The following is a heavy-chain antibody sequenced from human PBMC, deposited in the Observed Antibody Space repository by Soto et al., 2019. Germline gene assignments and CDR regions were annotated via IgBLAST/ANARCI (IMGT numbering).Heavy chain of an antibody. CDR2: IWYDGSNK. V-gene: IGHV3-33*01. D-gene: IGHD7-27*01. CDR3: ARDLTRRYYMDV. J-gene: IGHJ6*03. Sequence: GGSLRLSCAASGFTFSSYGMHWVRQAPGKGLEWVAVIWYDGSNKYYADSVKGRFTISRDNSKNTLYLQMNSLRAEDTAVYYCARDLTRRYYMDVWGKGTTVTVSS. CDR1: GFTFSSYG.